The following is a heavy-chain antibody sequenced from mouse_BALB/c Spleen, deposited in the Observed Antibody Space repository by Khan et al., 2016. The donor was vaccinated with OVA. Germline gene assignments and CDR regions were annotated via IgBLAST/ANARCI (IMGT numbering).Heavy chain of an antibody. CDR1: GYTFTNYW. CDR3: ARNGFGNYEIWDY. J-gene: IGHJ2*01. V-gene: IGHV1-5*01. D-gene: IGHD2-1*01. Sequence: VQLQQSGTVLARPGASVKMSCKASGYTFTNYWMHWVKQRPGQGLEWIGTIYPGNSDTNYNQKFTGKAKLNAVTSTRTAYMELSSLTNEDSAVYYCARNGFGNYEIWDYGGQGTTLTVSS. CDR2: IYPGNSDT.